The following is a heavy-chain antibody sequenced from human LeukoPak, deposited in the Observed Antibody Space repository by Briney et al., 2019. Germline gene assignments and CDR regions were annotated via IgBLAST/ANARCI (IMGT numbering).Heavy chain of an antibody. D-gene: IGHD5-12*01. CDR3: ARMDIVATIIDY. CDR1: GGSISSSSYY. V-gene: IGHV4-39*01. J-gene: IGHJ4*02. CDR2: IYYSGST. Sequence: PSETLSLTCTVSGGSISSSSYYWGWIRQPPGKGLEWIGSIYYSGSTYYNPSLKSRVTISVDTSKNQFSLKLSFVTAADTAVYYCARMDIVATIIDYWGQGTLVTVSS.